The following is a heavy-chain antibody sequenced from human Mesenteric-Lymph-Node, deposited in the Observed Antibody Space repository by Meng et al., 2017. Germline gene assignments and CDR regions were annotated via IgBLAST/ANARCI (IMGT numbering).Heavy chain of an antibody. J-gene: IGHJ4*02. CDR3: ARRPTGIDY. Sequence: GLLQPSDTPPLTRPVNGGSLSGAYWNWTRQPPGKGLEWIGEIIHGGSPSYNPSLKSRVTISIDTSKNQLSLMPSSVTAADTAVYYCARRPTGIDYWGQGTLVTVSS. V-gene: IGHV4-34*12. D-gene: IGHD2-8*02. CDR1: GGSLSGAY. CDR2: IIHGGSP.